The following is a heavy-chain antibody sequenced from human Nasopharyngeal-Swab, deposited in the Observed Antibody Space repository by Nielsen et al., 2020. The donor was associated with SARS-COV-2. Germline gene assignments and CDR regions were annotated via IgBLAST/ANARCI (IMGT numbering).Heavy chain of an antibody. CDR2: IIPILDIT. Sequence: SVKVSCKVSGYTLTELSMHWVRQAPGQGLEWMGGIIPILDITNYAQKFQGRLTITADKSTYTAYMELSSLRSEDTAVYYCARDKGRRDGYHTGAFDIWGQATMVTVSS. D-gene: IGHD5-24*01. J-gene: IGHJ3*02. V-gene: IGHV1-69*10. CDR3: ARDKGRRDGYHTGAFDI. CDR1: GYTLTELS.